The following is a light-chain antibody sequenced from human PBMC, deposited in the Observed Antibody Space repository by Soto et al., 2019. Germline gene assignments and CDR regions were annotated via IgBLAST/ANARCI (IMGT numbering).Light chain of an antibody. CDR1: QNIRTY. V-gene: IGKV1-39*01. J-gene: IGKJ4*01. CDR2: AAS. CDR3: QQSYDTPLT. Sequence: DIPMTQSPPSLSASVGDRVTITCRASQNIRTYLNWYQQKPGKAPKLLIYAASTLQSGVPSRFSVSGSETDFTLTISSLQPEDFATYYCQQSYDTPLTFGGGAKVEIK.